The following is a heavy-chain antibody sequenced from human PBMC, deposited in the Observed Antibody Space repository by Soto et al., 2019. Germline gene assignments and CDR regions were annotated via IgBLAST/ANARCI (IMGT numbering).Heavy chain of an antibody. D-gene: IGHD2-15*01. J-gene: IGHJ6*02. Sequence: EVQLLESGGGLVQPGGSLRLSCAASGFTFSSYAMTWVRQAPGKGLEWVSGISGSGGSTYYADSVKGRSTISRDNSKNTLYLQMDSLRAEDTAVYYCAKVPSIVVVVAATRLSYGMDVWGQGTTVTVSS. V-gene: IGHV3-23*01. CDR1: GFTFSSYA. CDR3: AKVPSIVVVVAATRLSYGMDV. CDR2: ISGSGGST.